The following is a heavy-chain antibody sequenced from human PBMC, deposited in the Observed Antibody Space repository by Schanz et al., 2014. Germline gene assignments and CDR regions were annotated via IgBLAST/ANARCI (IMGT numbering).Heavy chain of an antibody. CDR2: MNESHSTI. J-gene: IGHJ4*02. Sequence: EVQLLESGGGLIQPGGSLRLSCAASGFIFGSSVMAWVRQARGKGLEWVSAMNESHSTIYYADSVKGRFTISRDNSKNLLYLQMNSLRAEDTAVYYCAKTLFPGGTQTFGNWGQGTLVIVSS. CDR3: AKTLFPGGTQTFGN. V-gene: IGHV3-23*01. CDR1: GFIFGSSV. D-gene: IGHD2-8*02.